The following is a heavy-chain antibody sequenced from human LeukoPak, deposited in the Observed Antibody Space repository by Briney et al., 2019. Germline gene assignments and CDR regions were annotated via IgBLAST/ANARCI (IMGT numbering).Heavy chain of an antibody. Sequence: PGGSLRLSCAASGFTFSSYAMSWVRQAPGKGLEWVAAIRGNGGTAFYADSVKGRFTISRDNSKNTLYLQMNSLRAEDTAVYYCASPTPDCSSTSCYYHYYYTDVWGKGTTVTVSS. J-gene: IGHJ6*03. CDR3: ASPTPDCSSTSCYYHYYYTDV. CDR2: IRGNGGTA. CDR1: GFTFSSYA. D-gene: IGHD2-2*01. V-gene: IGHV3-23*01.